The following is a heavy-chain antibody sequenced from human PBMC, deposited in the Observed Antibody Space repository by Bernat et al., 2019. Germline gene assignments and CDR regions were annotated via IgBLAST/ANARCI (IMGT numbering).Heavy chain of an antibody. CDR1: GFTLSDHY. Sequence: EVQLVESGGVLVQPGGSLRLSCAGSGFTLSDHYMDWIRQAPGKGLEWVGLTRDKAKSYTTEYAASVKGRFTISRDDSGNSLYLQMNSLKSEDTTVYYCARLPTSVVVTADWGQGTLVIVSS. CDR3: ARLPTSVVVTAD. CDR2: TRDKAKSYTT. D-gene: IGHD2-21*02. V-gene: IGHV3-72*01. J-gene: IGHJ4*02.